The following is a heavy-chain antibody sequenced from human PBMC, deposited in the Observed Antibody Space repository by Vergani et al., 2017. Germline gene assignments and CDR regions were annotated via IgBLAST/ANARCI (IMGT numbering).Heavy chain of an antibody. D-gene: IGHD6-6*01. CDR2: INHSGST. CDR3: ARGRGRRTKSSSYYYYYIDV. CDR1: GGSFSGYY. Sequence: QVQLQQWGAGLLKPSETLSLTCAVYGGSFSGYYWSWIRQPPGTGLEWIGEINHSGSTNYNPSLKSRVTISVDTSKNQFSLKLSSVTAADTAVYYCARGRGRRTKSSSYYYYYIDVWGKGTTVTVSS. V-gene: IGHV4-34*01. J-gene: IGHJ6*03.